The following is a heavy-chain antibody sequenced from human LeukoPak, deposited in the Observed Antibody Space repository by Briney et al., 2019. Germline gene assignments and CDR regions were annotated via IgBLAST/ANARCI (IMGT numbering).Heavy chain of an antibody. J-gene: IGHJ6*04. V-gene: IGHV3-30*04. CDR3: AELGITMIGGV. D-gene: IGHD3-10*02. Sequence: GRTLRLSCAASGFTFSSYAMHWVRQAPGKGLEWVALIPYDGSNKYYADSVKGRFTISRDNAKNSLYLQMNSLRAEDTAVYYCAELGITMIGGVWGKGTTVTISS. CDR1: GFTFSSYA. CDR2: IPYDGSNK.